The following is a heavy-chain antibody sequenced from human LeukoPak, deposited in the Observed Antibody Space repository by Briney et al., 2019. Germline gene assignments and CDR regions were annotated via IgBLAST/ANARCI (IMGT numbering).Heavy chain of an antibody. CDR1: GFTFSSYE. J-gene: IGHJ6*03. CDR3: ARAGILNWNYEPYYYYYMDV. V-gene: IGHV3-48*03. D-gene: IGHD1-7*01. Sequence: GGSLRLSCAASGFTFSSYEMNWVRQAPGKGLEWVSYISSSGSTIYYADSVKGRFTISRDNAKNSLYLQMNSLRAEDTALYYCARAGILNWNYEPYYYYYMDVWGKGTTVTVSS. CDR2: ISSSGSTI.